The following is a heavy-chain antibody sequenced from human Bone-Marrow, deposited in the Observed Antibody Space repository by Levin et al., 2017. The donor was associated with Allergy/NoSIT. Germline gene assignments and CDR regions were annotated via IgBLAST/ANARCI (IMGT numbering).Heavy chain of an antibody. CDR3: ARDSPAAVVVVAATGSDRCCGWFDP. Sequence: PGESLKISCAASGFTFSSYWMSWVRQAPGKGLEWVANIKQDGSEKYYVDSVKGRFTISRDNAKNSLYLQMNSLRAEDTAVYYCARDSPAAVVVVAATGSDRCCGWFDPWGQGTLVTVSS. CDR1: GFTFSSYW. V-gene: IGHV3-7*03. J-gene: IGHJ5*02. CDR2: IKQDGSEK. D-gene: IGHD2-15*01.